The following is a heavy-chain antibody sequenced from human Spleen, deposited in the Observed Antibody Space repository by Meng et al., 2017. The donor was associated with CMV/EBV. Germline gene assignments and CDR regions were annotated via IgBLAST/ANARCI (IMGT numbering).Heavy chain of an antibody. CDR2: IYYSGST. J-gene: IGHJ6*02. CDR3: ARGTGSYSLIYYYGMDV. CDR1: GGSISTYY. V-gene: IGHV4-59*01. Sequence: SETLSLTCTVSGGSISTYYWSWVRQPPGRGLEWIGCIYYSGSTDYNPSLKSRVTISVDTSKNQISLMLSSVTAADTAVYYCARGTGSYSLIYYYGMDVWGQGTTVTVSS. D-gene: IGHD1-26*01.